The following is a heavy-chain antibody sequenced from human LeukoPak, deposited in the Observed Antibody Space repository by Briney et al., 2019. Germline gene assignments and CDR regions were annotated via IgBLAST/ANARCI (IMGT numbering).Heavy chain of an antibody. J-gene: IGHJ6*02. CDR3: ARVSAAGMEFHYGMDV. CDR1: GGPIRSYY. D-gene: IGHD6-13*01. V-gene: IGHV4-59*01. Sequence: SETLSLTRTVSGGPIRSYYWSWMRQPPGKGLEWIGNIHYSESTNFNPSLKSRVAIAVDTSKNQFSLSMRSVTAADTAVYYCARVSAAGMEFHYGMDVWGQGTTVFVSS. CDR2: IHYSEST.